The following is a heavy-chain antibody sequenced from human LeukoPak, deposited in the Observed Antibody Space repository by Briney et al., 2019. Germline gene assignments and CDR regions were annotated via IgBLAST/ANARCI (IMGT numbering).Heavy chain of an antibody. CDR2: INPNSGGT. CDR1: GYAFSGYY. Sequence: ASVKLSCKASGYAFSGYYMHSVRQAPGQGVEWMGWINPNSGGTNYAQNCQGRVTITRDTSITIAYMELSSLRSDDTAVYYCARDQGAFDVWGQGTMVTVSS. V-gene: IGHV1-2*02. J-gene: IGHJ3*01. CDR3: ARDQGAFDV.